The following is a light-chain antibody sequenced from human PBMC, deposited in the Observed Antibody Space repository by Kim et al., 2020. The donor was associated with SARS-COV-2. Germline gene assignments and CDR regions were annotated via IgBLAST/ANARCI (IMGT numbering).Light chain of an antibody. CDR3: QQYGRSPLYI. Sequence: GERATLSCRARESVSSSNLAWYQQRPDKAHRRLIYGASKRATGISERLSGSGSGTDFTLTISRLEAEDLAVYYCQQYGRSPLYIFGQGTKLEI. CDR1: ESVSSSN. J-gene: IGKJ2*01. CDR2: GAS. V-gene: IGKV3-20*01.